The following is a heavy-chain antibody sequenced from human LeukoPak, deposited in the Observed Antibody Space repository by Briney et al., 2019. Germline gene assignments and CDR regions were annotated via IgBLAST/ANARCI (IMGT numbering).Heavy chain of an antibody. D-gene: IGHD4/OR15-4a*01. CDR1: GFTFTSYG. J-gene: IGHJ5*02. Sequence: GGSLRLPCAASGFTFTSYGMYWVRQAPGKGLEWVAFIRYDGSNKYYADSVKGRFTISRDNAKNSLYLQMNSLRAEDTAVYYCVRIPNSANFPNWFDPWGQGTLVTVSS. V-gene: IGHV3-30*02. CDR3: VRIPNSANFPNWFDP. CDR2: IRYDGSNK.